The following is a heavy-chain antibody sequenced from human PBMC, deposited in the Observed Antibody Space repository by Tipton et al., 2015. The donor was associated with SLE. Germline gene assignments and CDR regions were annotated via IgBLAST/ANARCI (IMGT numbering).Heavy chain of an antibody. V-gene: IGHV3-30-3*01. CDR3: AKAGDTYYYYYYMDV. J-gene: IGHJ6*03. D-gene: IGHD1-26*01. Sequence: SLRLSCAASGFTFSNYAMHWVRQAPGKGLEWVAVISDDGSNKYYADSVRGRFTISRDNSKNTLYLQMNSLRAEDTAVYYCAKAGDTYYYYYYMDVWGKGTTVTVSS. CDR1: GFTFSNYA. CDR2: ISDDGSNK.